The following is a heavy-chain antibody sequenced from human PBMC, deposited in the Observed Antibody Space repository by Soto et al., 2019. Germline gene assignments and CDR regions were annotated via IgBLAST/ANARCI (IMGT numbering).Heavy chain of an antibody. CDR2: ISGSGGST. D-gene: IGHD2-2*01. CDR3: AKAQPYCSTSCYGAIYFDY. CDR1: GFTFSSYA. V-gene: IGHV3-23*01. J-gene: IGHJ4*02. Sequence: GGSLRLSCAASGFTFSSYAMSWVRQAPGKGLEWVSAISGSGGSTYYADSVKGRFTISRDNSKNTLYLQMNSLRAEDTAVYYCAKAQPYCSTSCYGAIYFDYWGQGTLVTVSS.